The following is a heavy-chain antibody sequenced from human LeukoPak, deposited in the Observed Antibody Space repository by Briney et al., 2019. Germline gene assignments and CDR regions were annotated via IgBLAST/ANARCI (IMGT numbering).Heavy chain of an antibody. Sequence: PVKVSCKASGGTFSSYAISWVRQAPGQGLEWMGGIIPIFGTANYAQKFQGRVTITTDESTSTAYMELSSLRSEDTAVYYCASPKAGYSGSYHYYFDYWGQGTLVTVSS. D-gene: IGHD1-26*01. V-gene: IGHV1-69*05. J-gene: IGHJ4*02. CDR1: GGTFSSYA. CDR2: IIPIFGTA. CDR3: ASPKAGYSGSYHYYFDY.